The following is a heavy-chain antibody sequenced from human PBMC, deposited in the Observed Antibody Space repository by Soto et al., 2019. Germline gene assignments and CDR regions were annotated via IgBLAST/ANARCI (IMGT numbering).Heavy chain of an antibody. CDR3: VRKIAVAGRALFDY. D-gene: IGHD6-19*01. CDR2: ISNNGGST. V-gene: IGHV3-64D*08. J-gene: IGHJ4*02. Sequence: GGSLRLSCSASGFTFSSYAMHWVRQAPGKGLEYVSAISNNGGSTYYADSVKGRFTISRDNSKNTLYLQMSSLRAEDTAVYYCVRKIAVAGRALFDYWGQGTLVTVSS. CDR1: GFTFSSYA.